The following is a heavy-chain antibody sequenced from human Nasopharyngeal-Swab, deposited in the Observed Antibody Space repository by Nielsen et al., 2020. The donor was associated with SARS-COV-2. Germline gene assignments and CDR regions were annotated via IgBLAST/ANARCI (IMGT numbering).Heavy chain of an antibody. CDR3: ARDHSYYDSNGYYFDY. CDR2: IHSSGTP. J-gene: IGHJ4*02. V-gene: IGHV4-59*01. Sequence: SETLSLTCTVSGGSINTYYWSWIRQPPGKGLEWIGYIHSSGTPNYNPSLKSRVTMSVDTSKNQFSLMLTSVIAADTAVYYRARDHSYYDSNGYYFDYWGLGTLVTVSS. D-gene: IGHD3-22*01. CDR1: GGSINTYY.